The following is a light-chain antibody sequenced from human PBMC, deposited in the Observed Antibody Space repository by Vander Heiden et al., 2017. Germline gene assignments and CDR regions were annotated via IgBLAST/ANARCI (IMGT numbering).Light chain of an antibody. V-gene: IGKV3-11*01. CDR1: QSLSSD. J-gene: IGKJ1*01. Sequence: IVLTQSPDTLSFSPVDRATLSCRAIQSLSSDLAWYQQKPGQAPRLLIQNTSKRATGIPARFSGSGSGTDFTLTISSLEPEDFAVYYCQQRTNWLSWTFGQGTKVEIK. CDR3: QQRTNWLSWT. CDR2: NTS.